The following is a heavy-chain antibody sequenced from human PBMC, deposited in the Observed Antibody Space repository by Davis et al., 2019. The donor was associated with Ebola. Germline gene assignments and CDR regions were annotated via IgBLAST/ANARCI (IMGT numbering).Heavy chain of an antibody. D-gene: IGHD3-10*01. CDR1: GYSFTSYW. Sequence: PGGSLRLSCKGSGYSFTSYWIGWVRQMPGKGLEWMGIIYPGDSDTRYSPSFQGQVTISADKSISTAYLQWSSLKASDTAMYYCARHARYYGSGSQVYYYYGMDVWGQGTTVTVSS. CDR2: IYPGDSDT. V-gene: IGHV5-51*01. J-gene: IGHJ6*02. CDR3: ARHARYYGSGSQVYYYYGMDV.